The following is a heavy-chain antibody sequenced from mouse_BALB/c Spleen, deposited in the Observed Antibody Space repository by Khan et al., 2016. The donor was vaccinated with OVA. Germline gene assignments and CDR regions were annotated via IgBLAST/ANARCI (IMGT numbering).Heavy chain of an antibody. V-gene: IGHV1-77*01. Sequence: QVQLKQSGPELVKPGASVKMSCKASGYTFTDYDISWVKQRTGQGLEWIGEIYPGSGSTYYNEKFKGKATLTADKSSNTAYMQLSSLTSEDSAVYFCARKEKYGNRYFDVWGAGTTVTVSS. J-gene: IGHJ1*01. D-gene: IGHD2-10*02. CDR2: IYPGSGST. CDR3: ARKEKYGNRYFDV. CDR1: GYTFTDYD.